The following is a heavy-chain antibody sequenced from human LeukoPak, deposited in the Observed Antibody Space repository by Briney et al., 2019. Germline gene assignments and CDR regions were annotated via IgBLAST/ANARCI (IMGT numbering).Heavy chain of an antibody. CDR3: AVPLRYFDWGYPFDY. Sequence: SVXXSXKASXXTFXSXAISXVRQAPGQGLEWMGGIIPIFGTANYAQKFQGRVTITADESTSTAYMELSSLRSEDTAVYYCAVPLRYFDWGYPFDYWGQGTLVTVSS. D-gene: IGHD3-9*01. V-gene: IGHV1-69*13. J-gene: IGHJ4*02. CDR1: XXTFXSXA. CDR2: IIPIFGTA.